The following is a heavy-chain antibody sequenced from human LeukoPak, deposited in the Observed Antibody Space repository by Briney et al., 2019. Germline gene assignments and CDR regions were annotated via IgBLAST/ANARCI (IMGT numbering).Heavy chain of an antibody. CDR3: ARGLRFRDGSGSNMPTFDY. CDR1: GGSFSGYY. V-gene: IGHV4-34*01. CDR2: INNSGST. Sequence: SETLSLTCAVYGGSFSGYYSSWICHPPPQGLEWIGEINNSGSTNYNPSLKSRVTISVDTSKNQFSLKLSSVTAADTVVYYCARGLRFRDGSGSNMPTFDYWGEGTLVTVSS. D-gene: IGHD3-10*01. J-gene: IGHJ4*02.